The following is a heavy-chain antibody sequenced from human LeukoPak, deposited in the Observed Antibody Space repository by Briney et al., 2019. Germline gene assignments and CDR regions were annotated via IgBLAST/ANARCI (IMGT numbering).Heavy chain of an antibody. CDR3: ARDNSIWGYYGSGSYYGYFDY. J-gene: IGHJ4*02. CDR1: GFTFSDYY. Sequence: GGSLRLSCAASGFTFSDYYMSWIRQAPGKGLEWVSYISSSSSTIYYADSVKGRFTISRDNAKNSLYLQMNSLRAEDTAVYYCARDNSIWGYYGSGSYYGYFDYWGQGTLVTVSS. CDR2: ISSSSSTI. D-gene: IGHD3-10*01. V-gene: IGHV3-11*04.